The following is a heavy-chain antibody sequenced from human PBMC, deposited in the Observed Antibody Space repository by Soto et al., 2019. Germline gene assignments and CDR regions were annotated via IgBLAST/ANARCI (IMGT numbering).Heavy chain of an antibody. CDR3: ARIGSGEGIDY. CDR2: IYYSGST. Sequence: SETLSLTCTVSGGSISSGGYYWSWIRQHPGKGLEWIGYIYYSGSTYYNTSLKSRVTISVDTSKNQFSLKLRSLTAADMAVYSCARIGSGEGIDYWGQGTLVTVSS. D-gene: IGHD6-19*01. CDR1: GGSISSGGYY. V-gene: IGHV4-31*03. J-gene: IGHJ4*02.